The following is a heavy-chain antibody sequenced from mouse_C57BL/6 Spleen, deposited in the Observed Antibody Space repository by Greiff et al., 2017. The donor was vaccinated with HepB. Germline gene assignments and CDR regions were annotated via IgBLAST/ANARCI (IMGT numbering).Heavy chain of an antibody. J-gene: IGHJ4*01. D-gene: IGHD2-1*01. CDR2: IYPSDSET. Sequence: QVQLQHPGAELVRPGSSVKLSCKASGYTFTSYWMDWVKQRPGQGLEWIGNIYPSDSETHYNQKFKDKATLTVDKSSSTAYMQLSSLTSEDSAVYYCARTPIYYGNYGGRFGAMDYWGQGTSVTVSS. V-gene: IGHV1-61*01. CDR3: ARTPIYYGNYGGRFGAMDY. CDR1: GYTFTSYW.